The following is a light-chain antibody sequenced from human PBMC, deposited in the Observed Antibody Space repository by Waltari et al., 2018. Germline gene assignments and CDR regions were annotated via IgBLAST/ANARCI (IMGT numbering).Light chain of an antibody. CDR1: KLGDKN. CDR3: QAWDRSAGV. J-gene: IGLJ2*01. CDR2: QDD. Sequence: SYELAQPHSVSVSPGQTASITCSGNKLGDKNICWYQQKPGRSPVLVIFQDDKRPSGIPERFSGSNSENTATLIISATQAMDEADYYCQAWDRSAGVFGGGTKLTVL. V-gene: IGLV3-1*01.